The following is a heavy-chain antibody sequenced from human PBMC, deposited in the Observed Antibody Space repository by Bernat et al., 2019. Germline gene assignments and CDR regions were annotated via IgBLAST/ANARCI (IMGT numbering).Heavy chain of an antibody. J-gene: IGHJ6*03. CDR3: ARGGERRAYDSYYYYYYMDV. Sequence: QVQLVESGGGVVQPGRSLRLSCAASGFTFSSYAMHWVRQAPGKGLEWVAVISYDGSNKYYADSVKGRFTISRDNSKNTLYLQMNSLRAEDTAVYYCARGGERRAYDSYYYYYYMDVWGKGTTVTVSS. CDR1: GFTFSSYA. V-gene: IGHV3-30*01. CDR2: ISYDGSNK. D-gene: IGHD3-9*01.